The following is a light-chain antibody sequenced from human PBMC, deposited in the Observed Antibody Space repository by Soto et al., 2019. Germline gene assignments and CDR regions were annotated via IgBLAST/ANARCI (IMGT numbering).Light chain of an antibody. Sequence: EIVLTQSPGTLSLSPGERATFSCRAVQTVSSNYLAWYQQKPGQAPRLLIYGASSRATGIPDRFSGSGSGTEFTLTISSLQSEDFAVYYCQQCSNWPPITFGQGTRLEIK. CDR3: QQCSNWPPIT. V-gene: IGKV3D-20*02. J-gene: IGKJ5*01. CDR1: QTVSSNY. CDR2: GAS.